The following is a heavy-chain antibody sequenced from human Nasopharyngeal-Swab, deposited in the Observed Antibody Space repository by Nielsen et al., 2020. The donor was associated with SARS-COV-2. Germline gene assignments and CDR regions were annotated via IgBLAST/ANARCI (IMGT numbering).Heavy chain of an antibody. CDR3: ARSYSSGWLRGNWFDP. D-gene: IGHD6-19*01. J-gene: IGHJ5*02. CDR2: INPNSGNT. V-gene: IGHV1-8*01. Sequence: ASVKVSFKASGYTFITYDINWVRQAPGKGLEWMGGINPNSGNTGYAQKLQGRVTMTRNTSISTAYMELSSLISDDTAVYYCARSYSSGWLRGNWFDPWGQGTLVTVSS. CDR1: GYTFITYD.